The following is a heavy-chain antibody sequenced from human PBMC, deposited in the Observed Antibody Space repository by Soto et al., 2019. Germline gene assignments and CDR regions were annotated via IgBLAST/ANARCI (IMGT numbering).Heavy chain of an antibody. V-gene: IGHV3-21*01. J-gene: IGHJ4*02. CDR3: ARDQPGYSYGYGLGY. D-gene: IGHD5-18*01. CDR2: ISSSSSYI. CDR1: GFTFSSYS. Sequence: EVQLVESGGGLVKPGGSLRLSCAASGFTFSSYSMNWVRQAPGKGLEWVSSISSSSSYIYYADSVKGRFTISRDNAKNSRYLQINSLRAEDTAVYDCARDQPGYSYGYGLGYWGQGTLVTVSS.